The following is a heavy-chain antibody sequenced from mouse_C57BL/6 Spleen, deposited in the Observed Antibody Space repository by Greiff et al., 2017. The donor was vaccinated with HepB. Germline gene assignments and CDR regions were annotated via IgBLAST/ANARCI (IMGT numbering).Heavy chain of an antibody. J-gene: IGHJ2*01. CDR3: ARLGYYGSSPYFDY. CDR1: GYAFSSSW. CDR2: IYPGDGDT. V-gene: IGHV1-82*01. Sequence: QVQLQQSGPELVKPGASVKISCKASGYAFSSSWMNWVKQRPGKGLEWIGRIYPGDGDTNYNGKFKGKATLTADKSSSTAYMQLSSLTSEDSAVYFCARLGYYGSSPYFDYWGQGTTLTVSS. D-gene: IGHD1-1*01.